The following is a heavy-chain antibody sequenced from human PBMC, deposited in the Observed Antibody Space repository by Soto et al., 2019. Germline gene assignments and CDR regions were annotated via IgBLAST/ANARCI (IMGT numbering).Heavy chain of an antibody. Sequence: QITLKEAGPTQVKPTQTLTLTGTVSGFSLSSSGVGVGWIRQPPGKALEWLTLISWDDDKRYSPSLTTRLSVTRDTSKNQGVLTMTDMDPADTATYYCARSDSATGTTFGYWGQGILVTVPS. J-gene: IGHJ4*02. CDR1: GFSLSSSGVG. CDR2: ISWDDDK. CDR3: ARSDSATGTTFGY. D-gene: IGHD1-1*01. V-gene: IGHV2-5*02.